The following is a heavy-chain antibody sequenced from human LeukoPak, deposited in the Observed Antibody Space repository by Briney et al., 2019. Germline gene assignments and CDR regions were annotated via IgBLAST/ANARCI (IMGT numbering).Heavy chain of an antibody. Sequence: GGSLRLSCAASGFTFSSYAMSWVRQAPGKGLEWVSVIYSGGSTYYADSVKGRFTISRDNSKNTLYLQMNSLRAEDTAVYYCARELAPVAMGYWGQGTLVTVSS. D-gene: IGHD5-12*01. CDR2: IYSGGST. J-gene: IGHJ4*02. V-gene: IGHV3-66*01. CDR1: GFTFSSYA. CDR3: ARELAPVAMGY.